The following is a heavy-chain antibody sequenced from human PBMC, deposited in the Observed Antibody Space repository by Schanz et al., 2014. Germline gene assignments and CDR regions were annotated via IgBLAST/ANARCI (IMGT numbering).Heavy chain of an antibody. D-gene: IGHD2-2*01. Sequence: QVHLQQWGAGLLQPSETLSLTCGVGGVSFSFYYWSWVRQPPGKGLEWIGEVHPRGTTNYNPSLSYRVTMSVDASKNQFSLELTSVTAADTAVYYCARGQDHAKTGDLWGRGTLVTISS. CDR1: GVSFSFYY. CDR2: VHPRGTT. J-gene: IGHJ5*02. CDR3: ARGQDHAKTGDL. V-gene: IGHV4-34*02.